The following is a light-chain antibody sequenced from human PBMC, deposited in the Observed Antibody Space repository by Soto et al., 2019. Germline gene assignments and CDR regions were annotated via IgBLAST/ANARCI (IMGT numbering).Light chain of an antibody. CDR2: GNS. Sequence: QSVLTQPPSVSGAPGQRVTISCTGSSSNIGAGYDVRWYQQLPGTAPKLLIYGNSNRPSGVPDRFSGSKSGTSASLASTGLQAEDEADYYCQSYDSSLSGSEVFGTGTKVTV. CDR3: QSYDSSLSGSEV. V-gene: IGLV1-40*01. CDR1: SSNIGAGYD. J-gene: IGLJ1*01.